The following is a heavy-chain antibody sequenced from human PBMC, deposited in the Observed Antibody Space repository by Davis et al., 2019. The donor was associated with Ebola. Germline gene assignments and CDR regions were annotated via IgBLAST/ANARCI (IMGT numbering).Heavy chain of an antibody. CDR3: AKETYYYYGMDV. J-gene: IGHJ6*02. CDR1: GGTFSSYA. CDR2: IIPIFGTA. V-gene: IGHV1-69*05. Sequence: AASVKVSCKASGGTFSSYAISWVRQAPGQGLEWMGGIIPIFGTANYAQKFQGRVTMTRDTSTSTVYMELSSLRAEDTALYYCAKETYYYYGMDVWGQGTTVTVSS.